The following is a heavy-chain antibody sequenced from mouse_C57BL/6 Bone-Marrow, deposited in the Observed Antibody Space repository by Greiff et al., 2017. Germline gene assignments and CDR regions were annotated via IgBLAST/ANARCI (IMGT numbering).Heavy chain of an antibody. CDR3: ARMGDWDQKDYAMDY. D-gene: IGHD4-1*01. Sequence: VQLQQPGAELVKPGASVKMSCKASGYTFTSYWITWVKQRPGQGLEWIGDIYPGSGSTNYNTKFKSKATLTVDTSSSTAYMQLSSLTSEDSAVYYCARMGDWDQKDYAMDYWGQGTSVTVSS. CDR2: IYPGSGST. J-gene: IGHJ4*01. V-gene: IGHV1-55*01. CDR1: GYTFTSYW.